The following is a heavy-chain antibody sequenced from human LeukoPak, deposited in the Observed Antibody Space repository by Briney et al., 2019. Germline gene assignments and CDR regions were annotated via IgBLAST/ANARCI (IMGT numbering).Heavy chain of an antibody. Sequence: ASVKVSCKASGYPFISYYIHWVRQAPGHGLERMGIINPSGGNTSYAQKFQGRVTMTRDMSTSTVYMELSSLRSEDTAVYYCARDRGSGCEQWGQGTLVTVSS. CDR1: GYPFISYY. D-gene: IGHD6-19*01. V-gene: IGHV1-46*01. J-gene: IGHJ4*02. CDR2: INPSGGNT. CDR3: ARDRGSGCEQ.